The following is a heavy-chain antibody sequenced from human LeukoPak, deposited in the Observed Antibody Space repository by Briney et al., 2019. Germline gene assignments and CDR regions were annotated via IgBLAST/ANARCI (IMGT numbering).Heavy chain of an antibody. CDR2: ISGSGGST. J-gene: IGHJ4*02. D-gene: IGHD2-2*01. Sequence: GSLRLSCAASGFTFSSYAMSWVRQAPGKGLEWVSAISGSGGSTYYADSVKGRFTNSRDNSKNTLYLQMNSLRAEDTAVYYCAKASSRSAIVVVPAIDYWGQGTLVTVSS. CDR1: GFTFSSYA. V-gene: IGHV3-23*01. CDR3: AKASSRSAIVVVPAIDY.